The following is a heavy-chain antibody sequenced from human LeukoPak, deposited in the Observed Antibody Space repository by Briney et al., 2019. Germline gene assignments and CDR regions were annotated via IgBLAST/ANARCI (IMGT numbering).Heavy chain of an antibody. CDR2: IYQSGST. D-gene: IGHD4-11*01. CDR3: ARSEINDYMRF. CDR1: GYSSANGYH. V-gene: IGHV4-38-2*01. Sequence: SETLSLTCSVSGYSSANGYHWAWVRQPPGKRLEWLGSIYQSGSTYDNLSLKSRLTMSVDTSKNQFSLTMRAVTAADTALYYCARSEINDYMRFWGQGILVTVSS. J-gene: IGHJ4*02.